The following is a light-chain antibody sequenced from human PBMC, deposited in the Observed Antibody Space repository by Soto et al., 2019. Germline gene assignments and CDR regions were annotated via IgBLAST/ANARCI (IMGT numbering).Light chain of an antibody. CDR1: RTDVGRYNY. Sequence: QSALTQPASLSGSPGQSITLSCTGNRTDVGRYNYVSWYQQHPGKAPKLMVYDVSNRPSWVSNRFSGSKSGITASLTISGLQAEDEADYYCTSYTSDSTYVFGTGTKVTVL. V-gene: IGLV2-14*01. CDR3: TSYTSDSTYV. CDR2: DVS. J-gene: IGLJ1*01.